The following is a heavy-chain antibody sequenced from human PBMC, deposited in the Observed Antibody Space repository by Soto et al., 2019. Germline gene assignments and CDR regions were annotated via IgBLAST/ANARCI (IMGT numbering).Heavy chain of an antibody. CDR1: GFTFSSYA. CDR2: ISGSGDST. V-gene: IGHV3-23*01. CDR3: AKDDNVVVPAAMHRFDP. J-gene: IGHJ5*02. D-gene: IGHD2-2*01. Sequence: GGSLRLSCAASGFTFSSYAMSWVRQAPGKGLEWVSAISGSGDSTYYADSVKGRFTISRDNSKNTLYLQMSGLRAEDTDVYYCAKDDNVVVPAAMHRFDPWGQGTLVTVSS.